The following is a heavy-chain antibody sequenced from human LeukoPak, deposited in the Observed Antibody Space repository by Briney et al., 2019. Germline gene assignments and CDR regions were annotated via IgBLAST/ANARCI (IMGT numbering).Heavy chain of an antibody. CDR2: INSNGGST. D-gene: IGHD4-11*01. J-gene: IGHJ6*03. CDR1: GFTFSRFD. V-gene: IGHV3-64*01. CDR3: ARGNSNYFHYYYMDV. Sequence: GGSLRLSCAASGFTFSRFDMYWVRQAPGKGLENVSTINSNGGSTYYANSVKGRFTISRNNSENTLYLQMGSLRAEDMAVYYCARGNSNYFHYYYMDVWGKGTTVTVSS.